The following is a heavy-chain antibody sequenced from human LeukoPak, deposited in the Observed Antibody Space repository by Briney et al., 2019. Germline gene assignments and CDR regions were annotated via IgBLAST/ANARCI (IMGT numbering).Heavy chain of an antibody. V-gene: IGHV4-38-2*02. CDR2: IYHSGST. CDR1: GYSISSGYY. CDR3: ASSSSWTGWFDP. J-gene: IGHJ5*02. D-gene: IGHD6-13*01. Sequence: SETLSLTCTVSGYSISSGYYWCWIRQPPGKGLEWIGSIYHSGSTYYNPSLKSRVTISVDTSKNQFSLKLSSVTAADTAVYYCASSSSWTGWFDPWGQGTLVTVSS.